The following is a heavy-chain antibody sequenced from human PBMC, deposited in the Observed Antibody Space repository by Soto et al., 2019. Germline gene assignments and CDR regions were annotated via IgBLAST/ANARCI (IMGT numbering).Heavy chain of an antibody. CDR3: AKGCLTVAGTSCS. J-gene: IGHJ4*02. CDR1: GFTFTTYA. CDR2: ITGSGGGT. Sequence: EVQLLESGGGLVQPGGSLRLSCAASGFTFTTYAMSWVRQAPGKGLEWVSSITGSGGGTYYADSVKGRFTISRDNSKNPLYLQMNSLRAAATALYYCAKGCLTVAGTSCSWGQGAQVTVSS. V-gene: IGHV3-23*01. D-gene: IGHD6-19*01.